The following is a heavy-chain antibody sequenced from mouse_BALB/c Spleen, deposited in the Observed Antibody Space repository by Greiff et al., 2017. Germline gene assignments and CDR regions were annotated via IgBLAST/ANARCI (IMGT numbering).Heavy chain of an antibody. D-gene: IGHD2-14*01. V-gene: IGHV1S137*01. J-gene: IGHJ1*01. CDR1: GYTFTDYA. CDR2: ISTYYGDA. CDR3: ARGTTGGYWYFDV. Sequence: VQLQQSGAELVRPGVSVKISCKGSGYTFTDYAMHWVKQSHAKSLEWIGVISTYYGDASYNQKFKGKATMTVDKSSSTAYMELARLTSEDSAVYYCARGTTGGYWYFDVWGAGTTVTVSS.